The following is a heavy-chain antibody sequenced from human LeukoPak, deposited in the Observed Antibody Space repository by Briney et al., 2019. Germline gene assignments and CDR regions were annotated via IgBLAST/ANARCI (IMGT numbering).Heavy chain of an antibody. V-gene: IGHV1-69*05. CDR2: IIPIFGTA. Sequence: SVKVSCKASGGTFSSYAISWVRQAPGQGLEWMGRIIPIFGTANYAQKFQGRVTITTDESTSTAYMELSSLRSEDTAVYYCARDMIVPRYYFDYWGQGTLVTVSS. CDR1: GGTFSSYA. J-gene: IGHJ4*02. D-gene: IGHD3-22*01. CDR3: ARDMIVPRYYFDY.